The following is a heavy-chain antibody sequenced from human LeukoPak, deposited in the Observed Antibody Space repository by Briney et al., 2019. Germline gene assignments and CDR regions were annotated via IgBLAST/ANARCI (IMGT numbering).Heavy chain of an antibody. CDR3: ARGPNSNWSGLDF. CDR1: GSSFSGHW. V-gene: IGHV3-74*01. CDR2: ISPTGSTT. Sequence: GGSLRLSCTAAGSSFSGHWMHWARQLPGEGLVWVSRISPTGSTTSYADSVKGRFTVSRDNAKNTLYLQVNNLRAEDTAVYYCARGPNSNWSGLDFWGQGTLLTVSS. D-gene: IGHD6-6*01. J-gene: IGHJ4*02.